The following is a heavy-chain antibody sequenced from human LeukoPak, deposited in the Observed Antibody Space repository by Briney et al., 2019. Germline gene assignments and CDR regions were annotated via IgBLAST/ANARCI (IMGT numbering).Heavy chain of an antibody. Sequence: GASVKVSCKASGYTFTSYGISWVRQAPGQGLEWMGWISAYNGNTNYAQKLQGRVTMTTDTSTSTAYKELRSLRSDDTAVYYCARAKKFKLLWFGRPNNWFDPWGQGTLVTVSS. CDR2: ISAYNGNT. J-gene: IGHJ5*02. V-gene: IGHV1-18*01. D-gene: IGHD3-10*01. CDR3: ARAKKFKLLWFGRPNNWFDP. CDR1: GYTFTSYG.